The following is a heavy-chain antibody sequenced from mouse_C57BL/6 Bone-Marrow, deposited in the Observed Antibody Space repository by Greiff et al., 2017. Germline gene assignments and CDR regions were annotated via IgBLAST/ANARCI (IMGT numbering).Heavy chain of an antibody. CDR1: GYTFTSYG. Sequence: QVQLQQSGAELARPGASVKLSCKASGYTFTSYGISWVKQRTGQGLEWIGEIYPRSGNTYYNEKFKGKATLTADKTSSKAYMELRSLTSEDSAVYICARECRRRGDYWGQGTTLTVSA. CDR3: ARECRRRGDY. D-gene: IGHD1-2*01. CDR2: IYPRSGNT. V-gene: IGHV1-81*01. J-gene: IGHJ2*01.